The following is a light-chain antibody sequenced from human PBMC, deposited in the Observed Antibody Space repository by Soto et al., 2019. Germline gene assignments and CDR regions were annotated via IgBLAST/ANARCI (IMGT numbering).Light chain of an antibody. CDR1: QIVRSSY. Sequence: EIVLTQSPGTLSLSPGERATLSCRASQIVRSSYLAWYQQKPGQAPRLLIYGASSRATGIPDRFSGSGSGTDFTLTINRLEPEDFAVYYCQQYGSSPVTFGQGTKVEIK. CDR3: QQYGSSPVT. V-gene: IGKV3-20*01. CDR2: GAS. J-gene: IGKJ1*01.